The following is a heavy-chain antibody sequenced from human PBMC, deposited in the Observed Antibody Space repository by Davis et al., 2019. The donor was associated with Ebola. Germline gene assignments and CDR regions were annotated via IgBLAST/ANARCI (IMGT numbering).Heavy chain of an antibody. D-gene: IGHD2-15*01. V-gene: IGHV4-39*07. J-gene: IGHJ4*02. Sequence: MPSETLSLTCTVSGGSISSSSYYWSWIRQPPGKGLEWIGEINHSGSTNYNPSLKSRVTISVDTSKNQFSLKLSSVTAADTAVYYCARGPLGYCSGGSCDYWGQGTLVTVSS. CDR1: GGSISSSSYY. CDR3: ARGPLGYCSGGSCDY. CDR2: INHSGST.